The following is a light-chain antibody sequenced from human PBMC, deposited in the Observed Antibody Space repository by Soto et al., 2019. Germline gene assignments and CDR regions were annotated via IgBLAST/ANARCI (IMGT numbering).Light chain of an antibody. J-gene: IGKJ4*02. Sequence: IELTQFRDTLSFSRGERSTLSFRANQSVSSYLAWYQQKPGQAPRLLIYDASNRATGIPARFSGSGSGTDFTLSGIRLEPEDFVVYYWQQSGSSGTFAGGTKVDIK. CDR1: QSVSSY. V-gene: IGKV3-11*01. CDR2: DAS. CDR3: QQSGSSGT.